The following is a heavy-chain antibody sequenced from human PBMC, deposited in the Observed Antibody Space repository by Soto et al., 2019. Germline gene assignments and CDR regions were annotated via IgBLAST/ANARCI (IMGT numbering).Heavy chain of an antibody. Sequence: ASVKVSYKASGGTFSSYAISWVRQAPGQGLEWMGGIIPIFGTANYAQKFQGRVTITADESTSTAYMELSSLRSEDTAVYYCARGDSGSYPYYYGMDVWGQGTTVTVSS. CDR2: IIPIFGTA. V-gene: IGHV1-69*13. J-gene: IGHJ6*02. CDR3: ARGDSGSYPYYYGMDV. CDR1: GGTFSSYA. D-gene: IGHD1-26*01.